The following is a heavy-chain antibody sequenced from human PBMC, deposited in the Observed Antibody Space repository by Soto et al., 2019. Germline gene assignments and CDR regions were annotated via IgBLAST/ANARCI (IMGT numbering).Heavy chain of an antibody. D-gene: IGHD6-13*01. V-gene: IGHV3-23*01. CDR3: AQLTHTYSSRWFGY. Sequence: PGGSLRLSCEASGFTFSDYVMNWVRQGPGKGLEWVSTIGRGDDKYYADSVKGRFTISRDTSKNTLFLQMNSLRAEDTALYFCAQLTHTYSSRWFGYWGQGTLVTVSS. CDR2: IGRGDDK. J-gene: IGHJ4*01. CDR1: GFTFSDYV.